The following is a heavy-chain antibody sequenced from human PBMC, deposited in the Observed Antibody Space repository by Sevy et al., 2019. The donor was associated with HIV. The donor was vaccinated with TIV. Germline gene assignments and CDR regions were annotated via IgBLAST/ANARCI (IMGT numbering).Heavy chain of an antibody. V-gene: IGHV3-21*01. CDR3: ARGPDYDDSSGYYYQ. J-gene: IGHJ4*02. Sequence: GGSLRLSCAASGFTFSSYSMHWVRQAPGKGLEWVSSINSISTYIYYADSVKGRLTISRDNAKNSLYLQINSLRAEDTAVYYCARGPDYDDSSGYYYQWGQGTLVTVSS. CDR1: GFTFSSYS. CDR2: INSISTYI. D-gene: IGHD3-22*01.